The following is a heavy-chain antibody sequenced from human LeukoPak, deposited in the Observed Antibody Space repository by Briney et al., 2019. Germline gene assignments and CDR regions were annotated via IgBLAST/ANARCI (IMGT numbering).Heavy chain of an antibody. V-gene: IGHV3-48*01. Sequence: GGSLRLSCAASGFTFRSYSMNWVRLAPGKGLEWVSYISSSSSTIYYAHSVKGRFTISRDNDKNSLYLQMNSLRAEDTAVYYCASLYGSGPNWFDPWGQGTLVTVSS. CDR3: ASLYGSGPNWFDP. J-gene: IGHJ5*02. CDR2: ISSSSSTI. CDR1: GFTFRSYS. D-gene: IGHD3-10*01.